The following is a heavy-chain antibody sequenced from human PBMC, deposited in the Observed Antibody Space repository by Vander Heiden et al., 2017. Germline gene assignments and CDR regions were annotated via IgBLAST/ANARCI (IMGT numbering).Heavy chain of an antibody. Sequence: EVRLVESGGGLVQPGGSLRLSCAASGFTFSDYTMNWVRQAAGKGLDWVSSITGRGSHIFYADSVKGRFTISRDNAKNSLYLQMDSLRAEDTAVYYCARVTNTMRDYWGQGTLITVSS. D-gene: IGHD5-12*01. CDR1: GFTFSDYT. J-gene: IGHJ4*02. V-gene: IGHV3-21*01. CDR3: ARVTNTMRDY. CDR2: ITGRGSHI.